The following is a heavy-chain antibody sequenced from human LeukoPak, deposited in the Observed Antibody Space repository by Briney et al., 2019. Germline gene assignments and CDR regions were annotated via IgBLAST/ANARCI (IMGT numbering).Heavy chain of an antibody. D-gene: IGHD5-18*01. CDR1: GGTFSSYA. Sequence: SVKVSCKASGGTFSSYAISWVRQAPGQGLEWMGRIIPIFGTANYAQKFQGRVTITTDESTNTAYMELSSLRSEDTAVYYCARGLGNSYGYWFDPWGQGTLVTVSS. CDR2: IIPIFGTA. CDR3: ARGLGNSYGYWFDP. V-gene: IGHV1-69*05. J-gene: IGHJ5*02.